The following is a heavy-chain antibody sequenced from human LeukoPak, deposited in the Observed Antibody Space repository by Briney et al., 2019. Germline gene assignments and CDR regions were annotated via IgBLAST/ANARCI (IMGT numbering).Heavy chain of an antibody. CDR3: ARGEGDRSVAAAGTIDY. V-gene: IGHV4-4*07. CDR2: IYTSGST. CDR1: GGSISSYY. J-gene: IGHJ4*02. Sequence: SETLSLTCTVSGGSISSYYWSWIRQPAGKGLEWIGRIYTSGSTNYNPSLKSRVTMSVDTSKNQFSLKLSSVTAADTAVYYCARGEGDRSVAAAGTIDYWGQGTLVTVSS. D-gene: IGHD6-13*01.